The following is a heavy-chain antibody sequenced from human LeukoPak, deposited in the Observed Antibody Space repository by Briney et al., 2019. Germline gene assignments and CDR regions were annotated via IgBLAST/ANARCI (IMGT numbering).Heavy chain of an antibody. CDR3: ARDVGGSLDY. D-gene: IGHD1-26*01. J-gene: IGHJ4*02. CDR2: IKEDESAK. CDR1: GFTFRSYW. Sequence: GGSLRLSCAASGFTFRSYWMAWVRQAPGKGLEWVANIKEDESAKHQADSVKGRFTISRDNAQNSVYLQMSSLRGEDTAVYYCARDVGGSLDYWGQGTLVTASS. V-gene: IGHV3-7*01.